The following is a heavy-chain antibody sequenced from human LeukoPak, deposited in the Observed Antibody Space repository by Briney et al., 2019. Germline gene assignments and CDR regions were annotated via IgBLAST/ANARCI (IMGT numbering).Heavy chain of an antibody. CDR1: GDSVSATGAA. Sequence: SQTLSLTCAISGDSVSATGAAWNWIRQSPSRGLEWLGRTYYRSKWFNDYAVSVKSRITINPDTSKNQFSLQLNSVTPEDTAVYYCARDLGYYDSSGYPRNPNYFDYWGQGTLVTVSS. J-gene: IGHJ4*02. CDR2: TYYRSKWFN. V-gene: IGHV6-1*01. D-gene: IGHD3-22*01. CDR3: ARDLGYYDSSGYPRNPNYFDY.